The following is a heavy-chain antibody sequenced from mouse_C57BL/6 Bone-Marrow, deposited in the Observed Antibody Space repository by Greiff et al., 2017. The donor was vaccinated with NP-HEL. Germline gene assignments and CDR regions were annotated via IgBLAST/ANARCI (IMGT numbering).Heavy chain of an antibody. D-gene: IGHD1-1*01. CDR1: GYTFTSYW. J-gene: IGHJ1*03. V-gene: IGHV1-69*01. Sequence: VQLQQPGAELVMPGASVKLSCKASGYTFTSYWMHWVKQRPGQGLEWIGEIDPSDSYTNYNQKFKGKSTLTVDKSSSTAYMQLSSLTSEDSAVYYCARSTPVVYWYFDVWGTGTTVTVSS. CDR2: IDPSDSYT. CDR3: ARSTPVVYWYFDV.